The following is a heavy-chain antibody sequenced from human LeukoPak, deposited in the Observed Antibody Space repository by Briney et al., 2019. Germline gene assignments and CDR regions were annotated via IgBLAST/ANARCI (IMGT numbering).Heavy chain of an antibody. CDR2: INSDGSST. Sequence: PGGSLRLSCAASGFTFSSYWMHWVRHAPGKGLVWVSRINSDGSSTSYADSVKGRFTISRDNAKNTLYLQMNSLRAEDTAVYYCASSSHHTYDVFDIGAQGTMATVFS. D-gene: IGHD6-13*01. V-gene: IGHV3-74*01. CDR3: ASSSHHTYDVFDI. J-gene: IGHJ3*02. CDR1: GFTFSSYW.